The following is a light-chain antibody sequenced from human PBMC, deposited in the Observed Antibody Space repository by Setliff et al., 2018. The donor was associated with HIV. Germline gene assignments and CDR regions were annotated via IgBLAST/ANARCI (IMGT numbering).Light chain of an antibody. J-gene: IGLJ1*01. CDR3: SSYGESPYV. V-gene: IGLV2-14*01. CDR1: SSDVGGYDY. CDR2: QVT. Sequence: QSVLTQPPSVSGAPGQTITISCTGTSSDVGGYDYVSWYVHHPGKAPKLIIYQVTNRPSGVSHRFSGSKSGNTASLTISGLQAEDEADYYCSSYGESPYVFGTGTKVTVL.